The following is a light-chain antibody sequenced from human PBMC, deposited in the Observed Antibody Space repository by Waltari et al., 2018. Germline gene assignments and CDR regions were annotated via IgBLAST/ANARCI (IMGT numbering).Light chain of an antibody. Sequence: DIHITHSPSSLSASVGDRFPIPCRASQNIHKFLNWYQQQPGKAPKLLIYAASNLQGGVPSWFSGSGSGTDFTLTISSLQPADFATYYCQQSYSTPYTFGQGTKVEIK. V-gene: IGKV1-39*01. CDR2: AAS. CDR1: QNIHKF. CDR3: QQSYSTPYT. J-gene: IGKJ2*01.